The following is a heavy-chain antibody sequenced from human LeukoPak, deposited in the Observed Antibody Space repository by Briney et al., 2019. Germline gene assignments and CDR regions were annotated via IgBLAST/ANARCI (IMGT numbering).Heavy chain of an antibody. CDR3: AREKVGAIEYDY. CDR1: GFTFSSYW. D-gene: IGHD1-26*01. Sequence: GGSLRLSCAASGFTFSSYWMSWVRQAPGKGLEWVAVISYDGSHKYYADSVKGRFTISRDNSKNTLYLQMNSLRAEDTAVYYCAREKVGAIEYDYWGQGTLVTVSS. J-gene: IGHJ4*02. V-gene: IGHV3-30*03. CDR2: ISYDGSHK.